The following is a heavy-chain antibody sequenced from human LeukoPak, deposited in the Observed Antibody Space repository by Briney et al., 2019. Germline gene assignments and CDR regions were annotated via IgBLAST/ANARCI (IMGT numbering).Heavy chain of an antibody. V-gene: IGHV4-59*01. D-gene: IGHD6-6*01. J-gene: IGHJ4*02. Sequence: SETLSLTCIVSGGSISSYYWSWIRQPPGKGLKYIGYIYYSGSTNYNPSLKSRVTISVDTSKNQFSLKLSSVTAADTAAYYCARYSSSSTFFDYWGQGILVTVSS. CDR1: GGSISSYY. CDR3: ARYSSSSTFFDY. CDR2: IYYSGST.